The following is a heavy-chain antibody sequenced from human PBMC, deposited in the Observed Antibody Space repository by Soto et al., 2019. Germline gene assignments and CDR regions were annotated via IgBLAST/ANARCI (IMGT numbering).Heavy chain of an antibody. J-gene: IGHJ4*02. CDR1: AGSISSGAYY. D-gene: IGHD6-19*01. Sequence: QVQLQESGPGLVKPSQSLSLTCTVSAGSISSGAYYWSWIRQHPGKGLEWIGYIYYNGSPYYNPSLKRRVTISVDKSKNQFSLKLTSVTAADTAVYYCARQNPYSSGSYYFDYWGQGTLVTVSS. CDR2: IYYNGSP. CDR3: ARQNPYSSGSYYFDY. V-gene: IGHV4-31*03.